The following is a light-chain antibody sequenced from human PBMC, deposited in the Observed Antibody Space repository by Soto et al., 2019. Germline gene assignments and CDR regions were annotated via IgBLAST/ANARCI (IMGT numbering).Light chain of an antibody. CDR1: GTNLGGYNF. J-gene: IGLJ2*01. CDR3: SSYTTTSTYV. CDR2: DVS. Sequence: QSALTQPASVSGSPGQSITISCTGFGTNLGGYNFISWFQLRPDKAPKLIIFDVSSRPSGVSDRFSGSKSGNTASLTISGLQAEDEADNYCSSYTTTSTYVFGGGTKVTLL. V-gene: IGLV2-14*03.